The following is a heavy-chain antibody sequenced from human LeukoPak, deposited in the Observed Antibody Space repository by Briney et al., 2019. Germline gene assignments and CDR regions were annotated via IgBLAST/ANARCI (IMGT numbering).Heavy chain of an antibody. CDR1: GGTFSSYA. CDR2: IIPIFGTA. CDR3: ARVGRERRYDFWSGKRYYYMDV. Sequence: ASVKVSCKASGGTFSSYAISWVRQAPGQGLVWMGGIIPIFGTANYAQKFQGRVTITADESTSTAYMELSSLRSEDTAVYYCARVGRERRYDFWSGKRYYYMDVWGKGTTVTVSS. J-gene: IGHJ6*03. D-gene: IGHD3-3*01. V-gene: IGHV1-69*13.